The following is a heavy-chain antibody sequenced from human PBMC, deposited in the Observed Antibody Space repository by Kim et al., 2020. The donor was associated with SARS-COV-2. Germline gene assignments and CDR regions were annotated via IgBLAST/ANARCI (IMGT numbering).Heavy chain of an antibody. V-gene: IGHV5-51*01. Sequence: GEPLKISCKGSGYSFTSYWIGWVRQMPGKGLEWMGIIYPGDSDTRYSPSFQGQVTISADKSISTAYLQWSSLKASDTAMYYCARNLYSGSYYRYYYGMDVWGQGTTVTVSS. CDR1: GYSFTSYW. CDR3: ARNLYSGSYYRYYYGMDV. D-gene: IGHD1-26*01. CDR2: IYPGDSDT. J-gene: IGHJ6*02.